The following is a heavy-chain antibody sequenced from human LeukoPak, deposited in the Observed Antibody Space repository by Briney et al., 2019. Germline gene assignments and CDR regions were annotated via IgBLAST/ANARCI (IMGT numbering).Heavy chain of an antibody. CDR2: ITPLFGTA. CDR3: ARDGAAAGTYNWFDP. Sequence: SVKVSCKASGGTFSKYTISWVRQRPGQGLEWMGGITPLFGTANYAQKFQGRVTITADESASTAYMELSSLRSEDTAVYYCARDGAAAGTYNWFDPWGQGTLVTVSS. V-gene: IGHV1-69*01. CDR1: GGTFSKYT. D-gene: IGHD6-13*01. J-gene: IGHJ5*02.